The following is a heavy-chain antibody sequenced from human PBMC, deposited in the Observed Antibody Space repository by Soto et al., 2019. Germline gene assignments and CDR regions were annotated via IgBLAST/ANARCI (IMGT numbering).Heavy chain of an antibody. CDR1: GYTFTGYY. J-gene: IGHJ5*02. CDR3: ARDRRIAVAGLNWFDL. CDR2: INPNSGDT. D-gene: IGHD6-19*01. Sequence: GGXVKVYCKAAGYTFTGYYMHWVRQAPGQGLEWIGWINPNSGDTNYVQKFQGRVTMTRDTSISTAYMELSRLRSDDTAVYYCARDRRIAVAGLNWFDLWGQGTLV. V-gene: IGHV1-2*02.